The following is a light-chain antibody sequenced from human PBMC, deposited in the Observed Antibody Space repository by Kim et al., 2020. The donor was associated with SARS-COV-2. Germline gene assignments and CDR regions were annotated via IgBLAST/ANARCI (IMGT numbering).Light chain of an antibody. Sequence: ASVGDRVTITCRASQGISNYLALFQQRPAKVPKRLIFAASSLQSGVPSRFNGSGSGTEFTLTISSLQPEDFATYYCLQHNSYPWTFGQGTKVDIK. CDR1: QGISNY. V-gene: IGKV1-17*03. J-gene: IGKJ1*01. CDR3: LQHNSYPWT. CDR2: AAS.